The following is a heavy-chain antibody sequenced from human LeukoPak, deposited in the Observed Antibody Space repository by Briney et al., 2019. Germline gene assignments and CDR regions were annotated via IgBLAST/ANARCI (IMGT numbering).Heavy chain of an antibody. Sequence: GSLRLSCAASGFTFSSYWMSWVRQAPGKGLEWVGNIKQDGSEKYYVDSVKGRFTISRDNAKNSLYLQVNSLRAEDTAVYYCARVQTGYSSGWSSYWYFDLWGRGTLVTVSS. D-gene: IGHD6-19*01. J-gene: IGHJ2*01. CDR3: ARVQTGYSSGWSSYWYFDL. CDR2: IKQDGSEK. V-gene: IGHV3-7*01. CDR1: GFTFSSYW.